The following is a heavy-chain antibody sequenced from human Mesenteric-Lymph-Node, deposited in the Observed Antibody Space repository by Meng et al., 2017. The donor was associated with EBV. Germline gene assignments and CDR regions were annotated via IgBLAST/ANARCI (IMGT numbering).Heavy chain of an antibody. V-gene: IGHV4-61*01. D-gene: IGHD4-17*01. CDR1: GGSVSSVSYY. CDR2: VYYSGST. J-gene: IGHJ4*02. CDR3: ARDPYGATDF. Sequence: QLKRSGPGMVKPSETLSLTFTVSGGSVSSVSYYWNWIRQPPGKGLEWIGYVYYSGSTKYNPSLKSRVTISVDTSKNQFSLKLTSVTAADTAVYYCARDPYGATDFWGQGTLVTVSS.